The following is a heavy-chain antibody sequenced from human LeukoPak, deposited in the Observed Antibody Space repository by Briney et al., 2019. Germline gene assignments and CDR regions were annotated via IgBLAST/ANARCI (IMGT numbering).Heavy chain of an antibody. V-gene: IGHV4-30-4*01. J-gene: IGHJ3*02. CDR2: IYYSGST. CDR1: GGSISSGDYY. Sequence: SETLSLTCTVSGGSISSGDYYWSWIRQPPGKGLEWIGYIYYSGSTYYNPSLKSRVTTSVDTSKNQFSLKLSSVTAADTAVYYCARDRLYYDFWSGYYEVDAFDIWGQGTMVTVSS. D-gene: IGHD3-3*01. CDR3: ARDRLYYDFWSGYYEVDAFDI.